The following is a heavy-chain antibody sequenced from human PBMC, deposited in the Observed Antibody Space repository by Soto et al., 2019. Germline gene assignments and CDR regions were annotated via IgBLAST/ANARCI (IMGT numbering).Heavy chain of an antibody. D-gene: IGHD2-2*01. V-gene: IGHV4-30-4*01. Sequence: SETLSLTCTVSGGSISSGDYYWSWIRQPPGKGLEWIGYIYYSGSTYYNPSLKSRVTISVDTSKNQFSLKLSSVTAADTAVYYCARSNIVVVPAAHFDYWGQGTLVTVSS. J-gene: IGHJ4*02. CDR1: GGSISSGDYY. CDR2: IYYSGST. CDR3: ARSNIVVVPAAHFDY.